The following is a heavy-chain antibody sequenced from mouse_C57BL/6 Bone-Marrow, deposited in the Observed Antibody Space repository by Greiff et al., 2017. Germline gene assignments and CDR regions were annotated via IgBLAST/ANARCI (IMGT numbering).Heavy chain of an antibody. J-gene: IGHJ3*01. Sequence: EVKLVESGAELVRPGASVKLSCTASGFNIKDDYMHWVKQRPEQGLEWIGWIDPENGDTEYASKFQGKATITADTSSNTAYLQLSSLTSEDTAVYYCTTTYDYDDGFAYWGQGTLVTVSA. CDR3: TTTYDYDDGFAY. V-gene: IGHV14-4*01. D-gene: IGHD2-4*01. CDR2: IDPENGDT. CDR1: GFNIKDDY.